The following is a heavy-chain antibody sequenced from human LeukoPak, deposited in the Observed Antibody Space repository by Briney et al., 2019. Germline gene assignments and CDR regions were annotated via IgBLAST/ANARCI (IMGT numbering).Heavy chain of an antibody. CDR3: ARGGSVVVTAGYYYYYYGMDV. CDR2: MNPNSGNT. CDR1: GYTFTSYD. D-gene: IGHD2-21*02. Sequence: ASVKVSCKASGYTFTSYDINWVRQATGQGLEWMGWMNPNSGNTGYAQKFQGRVTMTRNTSISTAYMELSSLRSEDTAAYYCARGGSVVVTAGYYYYYYGMDVWGQGTTVTVSS. V-gene: IGHV1-8*01. J-gene: IGHJ6*02.